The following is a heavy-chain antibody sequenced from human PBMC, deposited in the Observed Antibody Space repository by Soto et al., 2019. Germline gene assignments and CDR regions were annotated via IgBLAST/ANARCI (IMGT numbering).Heavy chain of an antibody. CDR1: RFTFTSYA. Sequence: LRLSCSASRFTFTSYAMNLVDQAPGKGLEWVSAISGSGSGTYYADSVKGRFTISRDNSKNTLYLQMDSLRAEDTAVYSCAKGGDSSYWSNYFDSWGQGTLVTVSS. J-gene: IGHJ4*02. CDR2: ISGSGSGT. V-gene: IGHV3-23*01. D-gene: IGHD6-6*01. CDR3: AKGGDSSYWSNYFDS.